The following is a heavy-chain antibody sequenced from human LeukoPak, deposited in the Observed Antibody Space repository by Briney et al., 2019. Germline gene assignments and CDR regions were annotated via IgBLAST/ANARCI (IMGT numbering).Heavy chain of an antibody. D-gene: IGHD4/OR15-4a*01. CDR2: IIPIFGTA. CDR1: GGTFSSYA. J-gene: IGHJ4*02. Sequence: GASVKVSCKASGGTFSSYAISWVRQAPGQGLEWMGRIIPIFGTANYAQKFQGSVTITTDESTSTAYMELSSLRSEDTAVYYCARALIYGGNEDYWGQGTLVTVSS. V-gene: IGHV1-69*05. CDR3: ARALIYGGNEDY.